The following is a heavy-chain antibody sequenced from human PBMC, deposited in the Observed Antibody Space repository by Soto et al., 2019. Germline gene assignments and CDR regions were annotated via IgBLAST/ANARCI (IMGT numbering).Heavy chain of an antibody. CDR3: ARERRYSSSWYRNNYYYGMDV. Sequence: QVQLVQSGAEVKKPGASVKVSCKASGYTFTGYYMHWVRQAPGQGLEWMGWINPNSGGTNYAQKFQGWVTMTRDTSISTAYMELSRLRSDDTAVYYCARERRYSSSWYRNNYYYGMDVWGQGTTVTVSS. D-gene: IGHD6-13*01. V-gene: IGHV1-2*04. J-gene: IGHJ6*02. CDR2: INPNSGGT. CDR1: GYTFTGYY.